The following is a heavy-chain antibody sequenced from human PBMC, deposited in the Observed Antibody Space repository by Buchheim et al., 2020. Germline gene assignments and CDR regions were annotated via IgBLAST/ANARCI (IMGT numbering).Heavy chain of an antibody. Sequence: EVQLVESGGGLVKPGGSLRLSCAASGFTFTNAWMTWVRQGPGKGLEWVGRIESKSEGGATDYAVLVKDRFTISREDSKKRVYLQMNSLEIEDTAVYYCTTRDVYKADYYMDVWGKGTT. J-gene: IGHJ6*03. CDR1: GFTFTNAW. D-gene: IGHD5-24*01. CDR3: TTRDVYKADYYMDV. CDR2: IESKSEGGAT. V-gene: IGHV3-15*04.